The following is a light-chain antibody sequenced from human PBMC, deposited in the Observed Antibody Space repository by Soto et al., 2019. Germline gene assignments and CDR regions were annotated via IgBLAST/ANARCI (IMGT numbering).Light chain of an antibody. CDR2: AAS. CDR1: QGITNS. J-gene: IGKJ3*01. V-gene: IGKV1-39*01. Sequence: TRWPAPGPASVGDGVTITCRASQGITNSLAWYQQKPGKAPKLLMYAASTLQSGVPSRFSGGGPETDFTLTISSLQPGDLATYYCQQSYTPLYVVGPGTKVDIK. CDR3: QQSYTPLYV.